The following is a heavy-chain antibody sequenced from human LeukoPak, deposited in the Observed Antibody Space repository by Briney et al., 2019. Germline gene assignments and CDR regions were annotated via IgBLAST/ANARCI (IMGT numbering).Heavy chain of an antibody. V-gene: IGHV3-33*01. CDR1: GFTFSSYG. Sequence: GGSLRLSCAASGFTFSSYGMHWVRQAPGKGLEWVAVIWYDGSNKYYADSVKGRFTISRDNSKNTLYLQMNSLRAEDTAVYYCARDPIVVVMTYYFDYWGQGTLVTVSS. CDR2: IWYDGSNK. J-gene: IGHJ4*02. D-gene: IGHD3-22*01. CDR3: ARDPIVVVMTYYFDY.